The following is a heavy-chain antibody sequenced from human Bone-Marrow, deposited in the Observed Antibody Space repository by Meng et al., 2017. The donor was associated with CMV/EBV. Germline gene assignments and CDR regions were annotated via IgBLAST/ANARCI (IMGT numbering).Heavy chain of an antibody. CDR2: IHPIPGST. J-gene: IGHJ6*02. CDR3: AREPPTVTTPIIYYYGMDV. Sequence: ASVKGPCKASGYTFTNYFVHWVRQAPGQGLEWLRIIHPIPGSTIYAQKFQGRVTVTRDTSTSTVYMEMSSLKSEDTAVYYCAREPPTVTTPIIYYYGMDVWGQGPTVTVSS. CDR1: GYTFTNYF. V-gene: IGHV1-46*01. D-gene: IGHD4-11*01.